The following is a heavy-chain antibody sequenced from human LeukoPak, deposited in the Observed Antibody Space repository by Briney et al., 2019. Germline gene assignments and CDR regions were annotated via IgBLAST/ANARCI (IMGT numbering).Heavy chain of an antibody. CDR1: GGSVSSCSHC. V-gene: IGHV4-39*01. D-gene: IGHD4-23*01. Sequence: SETLSLTCTVSGGSVSSCSHCWGWVRQPPGKGLEWIGSIYFSGTSYYNPSLTSRVTSSEDTSKNQFSLKLSSVTAADTAVYYCGRYGGKPPYWYFDLWGRGTLVTVSS. CDR2: IYFSGTS. CDR3: GRYGGKPPYWYFDL. J-gene: IGHJ2*01.